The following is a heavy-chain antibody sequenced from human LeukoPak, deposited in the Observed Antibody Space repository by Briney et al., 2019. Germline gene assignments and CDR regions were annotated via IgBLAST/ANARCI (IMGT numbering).Heavy chain of an antibody. CDR1: GFTFSGYW. V-gene: IGHV3-74*01. D-gene: IGHD2-15*01. Sequence: PGGSLRLSCAASGFTFSGYWMYWVRQAPGKGLMYISRNNGDGSTTNYADVVKGRFTMSRDNVKNTLYLQMNSLRVEDTAVYYCARDPRNVGLAPWGQGTLVTVSS. CDR3: ARDPRNVGLAP. J-gene: IGHJ5*02. CDR2: NNGDGSTT.